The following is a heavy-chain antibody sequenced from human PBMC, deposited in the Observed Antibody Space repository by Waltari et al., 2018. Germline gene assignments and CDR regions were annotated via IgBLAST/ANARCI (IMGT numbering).Heavy chain of an antibody. CDR3: ARASGYYDSIYYFDY. J-gene: IGHJ4*02. V-gene: IGHV4-39*07. CDR1: GGSISSSSYY. Sequence: QLQLQESGPGLVKPSETLSLTCTVSGGSISSSSYYWGWIRQPPGKGLEWIGSIYYSGSTYYNPSLKSRVTISVDTSKNQFSLKLSSVTAADTAVYYCARASGYYDSIYYFDYWGQGTLDTVSS. CDR2: IYYSGST. D-gene: IGHD3-22*01.